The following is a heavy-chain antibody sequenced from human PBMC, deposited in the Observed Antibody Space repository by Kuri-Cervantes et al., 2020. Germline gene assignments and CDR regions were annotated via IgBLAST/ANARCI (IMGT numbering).Heavy chain of an antibody. Sequence: GESLKISCAASGFRFISYWMTWVRQAPGKGLEWVANIKQDGSEKYYADSVKGRFTISRDNSKNTLYLQMNSLRAEDTAVYYCAKERGACSSTSCYVPYYYYGMDVWGQGTTVTVSS. CDR3: AKERGACSSTSCYVPYYYYGMDV. CDR1: GFRFISYW. V-gene: IGHV3-7*01. D-gene: IGHD2-2*01. CDR2: IKQDGSEK. J-gene: IGHJ6*02.